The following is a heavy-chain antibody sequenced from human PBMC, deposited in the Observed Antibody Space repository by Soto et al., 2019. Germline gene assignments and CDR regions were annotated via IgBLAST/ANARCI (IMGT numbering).Heavy chain of an antibody. CDR2: TSHSGAT. J-gene: IGHJ3*02. Sequence: QVQLQQCGAGLFKPSETLSLTCAVFGGSVNSCNYCWSWLRQPPGKVLEWIGVTSHSGATHFNPSVPSQFSRSVDKTQNQFSPSLTSVTASDTALDSCARVVLGTATIFVVAFGIWGQGTMGTVSS. CDR3: ARVVLGTATIFVVAFGI. CDR1: GGSVNSCNYC. V-gene: IGHV4-34*01. D-gene: IGHD1-1*01.